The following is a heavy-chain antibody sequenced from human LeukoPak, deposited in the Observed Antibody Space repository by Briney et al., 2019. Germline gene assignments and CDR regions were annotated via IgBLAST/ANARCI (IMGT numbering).Heavy chain of an antibody. CDR2: INPSGDST. J-gene: IGHJ4*02. Sequence: ASVKVSCKASGYTFTNYYVHWVRQAPAQGLEWMGIINPSGDSTTYAQRFQGKVTMTRDTSTSTVYMELRSLRSEDTAVYYCARSYYGSGIGYFDYWGQGTLVTVSS. CDR3: ARSYYGSGIGYFDY. V-gene: IGHV1-46*01. CDR1: GYTFTNYY. D-gene: IGHD3-10*01.